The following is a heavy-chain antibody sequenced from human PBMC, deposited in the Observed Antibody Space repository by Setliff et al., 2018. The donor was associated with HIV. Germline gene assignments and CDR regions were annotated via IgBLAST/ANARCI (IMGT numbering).Heavy chain of an antibody. V-gene: IGHV1-69*06. CDR1: GGTFRSNA. J-gene: IGHJ5*02. CDR3: AREIQIAVAAVGWFDP. CDR2: IIPLFGTA. Sequence: SVKVSCKASGGTFRSNAISWVRQAPGQGLEWMGGIIPLFGTANYAQKFQGRVTITADKSTSTAYLELNSLRSEDSAVYYCAREIQIAVAAVGWFDPWGQGTLVTVSS. D-gene: IGHD6-13*01.